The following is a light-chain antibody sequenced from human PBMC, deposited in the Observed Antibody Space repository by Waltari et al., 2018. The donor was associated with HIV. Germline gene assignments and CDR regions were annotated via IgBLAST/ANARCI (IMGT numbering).Light chain of an antibody. CDR2: QDN. J-gene: IGLJ2*01. CDR3: QAWDSATGV. V-gene: IGLV3-1*01. Sequence: SYELTQPPSVSVSPGQTASITCYGNKLGGKYASWYQQKPGQSPVLVIYQDNKRPSGIPERFSGSNSGNTATLTISGTQTMDEADYYCQAWDSATGVFGGGTNLTVL. CDR1: KLGGKY.